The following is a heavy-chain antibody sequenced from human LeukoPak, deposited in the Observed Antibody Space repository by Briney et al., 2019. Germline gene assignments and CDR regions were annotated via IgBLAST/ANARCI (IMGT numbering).Heavy chain of an antibody. Sequence: PSETLSLTCTVSGYSISSDYYRGWIRQPPGKGLEWIGSIYHSGSTYYNPSLKSRVTISLDTSKNQFSLKLRSVTAADTAVYYCARDRLGEMNEAFDIWGQGTMVTVSS. CDR2: IYHSGST. D-gene: IGHD3-10*01. J-gene: IGHJ3*02. CDR1: GYSISSDYY. V-gene: IGHV4-38-2*02. CDR3: ARDRLGEMNEAFDI.